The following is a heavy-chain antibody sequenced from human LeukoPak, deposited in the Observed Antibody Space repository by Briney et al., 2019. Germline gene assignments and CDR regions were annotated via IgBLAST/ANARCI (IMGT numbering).Heavy chain of an antibody. J-gene: IGHJ4*02. CDR3: MNGMRCGTWDEWHC. V-gene: IGHV3-30*18. Sequence: GVSLRLSCAASGFSFSTYGMHWVRQAPGKGLEWVTGISNDGSRTYYADSMKGRFTISRDNSKNTLFLYMDSLRAEDTAVYYCMNGMRCGTWDEWHCWGQGTLVAVSS. CDR2: ISNDGSRT. D-gene: IGHD5-24*01. CDR1: GFSFSTYG.